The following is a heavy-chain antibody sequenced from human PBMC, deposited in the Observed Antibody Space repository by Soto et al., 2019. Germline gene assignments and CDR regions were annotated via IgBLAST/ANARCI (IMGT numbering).Heavy chain of an antibody. D-gene: IGHD2-2*01. Sequence: ASVKVSCKASGYTFTSYGISWVRQAPGQGLEWMGWISAYNGNTNYAQKLQGRVTMTTDTSTSTAYMELRSLRSDDTAVYYCARDKNPILGYCSSTSCYGNWFDPWGQGTLVTVSS. CDR2: ISAYNGNT. V-gene: IGHV1-18*01. J-gene: IGHJ5*02. CDR1: GYTFTSYG. CDR3: ARDKNPILGYCSSTSCYGNWFDP.